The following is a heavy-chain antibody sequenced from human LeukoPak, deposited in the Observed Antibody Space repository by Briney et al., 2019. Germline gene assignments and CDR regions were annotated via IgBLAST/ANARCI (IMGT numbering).Heavy chain of an antibody. D-gene: IGHD3-9*01. CDR3: AKCERYFDWLGSAFDY. CDR1: GFTFNSYA. V-gene: IGHV3-23*01. Sequence: GGSLRLSCAASGFTFNSYAMSWVRQAPGKGLEWVSAISGSGGSTYYADSVKGRFTISRDNSKNTLYLQMNSLRAEDTAVYYCAKCERYFDWLGSAFDYWGQGTLVTVSS. J-gene: IGHJ4*02. CDR2: ISGSGGST.